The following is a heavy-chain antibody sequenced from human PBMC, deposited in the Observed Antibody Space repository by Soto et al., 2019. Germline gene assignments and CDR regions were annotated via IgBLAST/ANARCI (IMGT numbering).Heavy chain of an antibody. D-gene: IGHD3-22*01. J-gene: IGHJ4*02. V-gene: IGHV3-23*01. Sequence: GGSLRLSCAASGFTFSSYAMSWVRQAPGKGLEWVSAISGSGGSTYYADSVKGRFTISRDNSKNTLYLQMNSLRAEDTAVYYCAKDRFGFGITMIVVVITALDYWGQGTLVTISS. CDR2: ISGSGGST. CDR3: AKDRFGFGITMIVVVITALDY. CDR1: GFTFSSYA.